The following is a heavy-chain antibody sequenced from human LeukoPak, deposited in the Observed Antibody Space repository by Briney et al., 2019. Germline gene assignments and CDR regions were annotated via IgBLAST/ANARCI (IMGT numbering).Heavy chain of an antibody. CDR3: AKDRMVRGVIAEFDY. Sequence: GGSLRLSCAASGFTFRNYAMSWVRQAPGKGLEWVSAMSGSGGNTYYADSVKGRFTVSRDNSKNTLYLQMNSLRAEDTAVYYCAKDRMVRGVIAEFDYWGQGTLVTVSS. D-gene: IGHD3-10*01. CDR1: GFTFRNYA. J-gene: IGHJ4*02. CDR2: MSGSGGNT. V-gene: IGHV3-23*01.